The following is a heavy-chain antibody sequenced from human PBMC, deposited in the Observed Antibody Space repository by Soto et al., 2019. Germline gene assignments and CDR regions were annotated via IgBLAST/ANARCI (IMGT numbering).Heavy chain of an antibody. D-gene: IGHD6-19*01. CDR1: GFTFSSYS. V-gene: IGHV3-21*01. CDR3: ARAKEGQWLVRKDYYGMDV. CDR2: ISSSSSYI. J-gene: IGHJ6*02. Sequence: EVQLVESGGGLVKPGGSLRLSCAASGFTFSSYSMNWVRQAPGKGLEWVSSISSSSSYIYYADSVKGRFTISRDNAKKSLYLQMNSLRAEDTAVYYCARAKEGQWLVRKDYYGMDVWGQGTTVTVSS.